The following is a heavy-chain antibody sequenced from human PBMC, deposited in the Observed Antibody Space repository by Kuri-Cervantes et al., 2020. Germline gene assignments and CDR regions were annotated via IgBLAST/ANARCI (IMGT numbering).Heavy chain of an antibody. Sequence: GGSLRLSCAASGFTFSDYYMSWIRQAPGKGLEWVSYISSSSSYIYYADSVKGRFTISRDNAKNSLYLQMNRLRAEDTAVYYCAKATNYGDQHFDYWGQGTLVTVSS. V-gene: IGHV3-11*05. CDR2: ISSSSSYI. D-gene: IGHD4-17*01. J-gene: IGHJ4*02. CDR1: GFTFSDYY. CDR3: AKATNYGDQHFDY.